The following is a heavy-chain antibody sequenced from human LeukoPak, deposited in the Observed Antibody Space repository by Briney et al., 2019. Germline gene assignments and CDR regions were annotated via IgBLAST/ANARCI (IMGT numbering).Heavy chain of an antibody. Sequence: SETLSLTCTVSGGSISSYYWSWIRQPPGKGLEWIGYIYYSGSTNYNPSLKSRVTISVDTSKNQFSLKLSSVTAADTAVYYCARAWNYYDSSGYSYYFDYWGQGTLVTVSS. CDR1: GGSISSYY. J-gene: IGHJ4*02. V-gene: IGHV4-59*01. D-gene: IGHD3-22*01. CDR2: IYYSGST. CDR3: ARAWNYYDSSGYSYYFDY.